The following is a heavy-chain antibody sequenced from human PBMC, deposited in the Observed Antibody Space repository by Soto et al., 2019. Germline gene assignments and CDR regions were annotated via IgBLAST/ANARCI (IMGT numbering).Heavy chain of an antibody. D-gene: IGHD5-18*01. CDR3: ARRYGSCFDY. CDR1: GGSISSYY. V-gene: IGHV4-59*08. Sequence: SETLSLTCTVSGGSISSYYWSWIRQPPGKGLEWIGYIYYSGGTNYNPSLKSRVTISVDTSKNQFSLKLSSVTAADTAAYYCARRYGSCFDYWGQGTLVTVSS. J-gene: IGHJ4*02. CDR2: IYYSGGT.